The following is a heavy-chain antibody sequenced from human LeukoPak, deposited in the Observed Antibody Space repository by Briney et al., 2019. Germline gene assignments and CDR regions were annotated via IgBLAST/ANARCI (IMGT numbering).Heavy chain of an antibody. CDR3: AKDRPYSGSYSSPYDY. D-gene: IGHD1-26*01. CDR2: IGGDTSSP. Sequence: PGGSLRLSCAAFRFTFSEYAMSWVRQAPGKGLEWVSVIGGDTSSPYYADSVKGRFTISRDNSKNTLYLQMDSLRAEDTAVYYCAKDRPYSGSYSSPYDYWGQGTLVTVSS. J-gene: IGHJ4*02. V-gene: IGHV3-23*01. CDR1: RFTFSEYA.